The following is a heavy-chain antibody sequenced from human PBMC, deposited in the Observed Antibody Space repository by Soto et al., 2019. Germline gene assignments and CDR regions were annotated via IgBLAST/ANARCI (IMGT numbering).Heavy chain of an antibody. D-gene: IGHD3-22*01. CDR3: AKGGYDSSGYFDC. Sequence: VGSLRLSCAASGFTFSSYAMSWVRQAPGKGLEWVSAISGSGGSTYYADSVKGRFTISRDNSKNTLYLQMNSLRAEDTAVYYCAKGGYDSSGYFDCWGQGTLVTVSS. CDR1: GFTFSSYA. V-gene: IGHV3-23*01. J-gene: IGHJ5*01. CDR2: ISGSGGST.